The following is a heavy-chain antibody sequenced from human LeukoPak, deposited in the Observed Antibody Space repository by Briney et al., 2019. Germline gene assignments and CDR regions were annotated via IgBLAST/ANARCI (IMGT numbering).Heavy chain of an antibody. CDR2: ISCQSDII. Sequence: GGSLRLSCAASRFTFHTYGMNWVRQAPGKGLEWISYISCQSDIIHYGDSVKGRFSISRDNGKSSLYLHLTSLRAEDTAIYYCARERRSCSGGSCYGSGDFDNWGQGTLVTVSS. CDR3: ARERRSCSGGSCYGSGDFDN. CDR1: RFTFHTYG. V-gene: IGHV3-48*04. J-gene: IGHJ4*02. D-gene: IGHD2-15*01.